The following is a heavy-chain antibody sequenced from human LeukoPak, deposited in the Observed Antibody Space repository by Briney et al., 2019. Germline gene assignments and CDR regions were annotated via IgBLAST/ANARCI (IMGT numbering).Heavy chain of an antibody. CDR1: GYTLTELS. CDR3: ATQYYYGSGSYSLTGYYYYGMDV. D-gene: IGHD3-10*01. V-gene: IGHV1-24*01. CDR2: FDPEDGET. J-gene: IGHJ6*02. Sequence: GASVKVSCKVSGYTLTELSMHWVRQAPGKGLEWMGGFDPEDGETIYAQKFQGRVTMTEDTSTDTAYKELSSLRSEDTAVYYCATQYYYGSGSYSLTGYYYYGMDVWGQGTTVTVSS.